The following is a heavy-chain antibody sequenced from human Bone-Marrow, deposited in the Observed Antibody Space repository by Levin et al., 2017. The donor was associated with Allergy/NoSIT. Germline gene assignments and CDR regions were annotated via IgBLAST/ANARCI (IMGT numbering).Heavy chain of an antibody. J-gene: IGHJ2*01. Sequence: PGGSLRLSCAASGFTFSDNYMSWIRQAPGKGLEWVSDISSSGSNINYADSVKGRFTISRDNAENSLYLQMDSLRAEDTAVYYCARIALTNRYWYFDLWGRGSLVTVSS. CDR2: ISSSGSNI. D-gene: IGHD1-14*01. CDR1: GFTFSDNY. V-gene: IGHV3-11*01. CDR3: ARIALTNRYWYFDL.